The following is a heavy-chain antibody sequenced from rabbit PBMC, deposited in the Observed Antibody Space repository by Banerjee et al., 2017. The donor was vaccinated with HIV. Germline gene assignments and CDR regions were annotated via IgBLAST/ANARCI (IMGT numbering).Heavy chain of an antibody. CDR3: ARGKFNAFDL. CDR1: GFSFSSSYW. CDR2: IATGSNSA. V-gene: IGHV1S43*01. J-gene: IGHJ2*01. Sequence: QSLEESGGDLVKPEGSLTLTCTASGFSFSSSYWICWVRQAPGKGPEWIGCIATGSNSAYYASWVNGRFTISRSTSLNTVSLQMTTLTSADTATYFCARGKFNAFDLWGPGTLVTVS.